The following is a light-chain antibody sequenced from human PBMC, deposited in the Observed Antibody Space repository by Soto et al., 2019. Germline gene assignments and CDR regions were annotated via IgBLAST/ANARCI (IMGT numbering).Light chain of an antibody. CDR3: ISYTRSSTRYVV. J-gene: IGLJ2*01. CDR2: DVS. CDR1: SSDVGGYNY. V-gene: IGLV2-14*03. Sequence: QSVLTQPASVSGSPGQSVTISCTGTSSDVGGYNYVSWYQQHPGKAPKLMIYDVSNRPSGVSNRFSGSKSGNTASLTISGLQAEDEADYYCISYTRSSTRYVVFGGGTKVTVL.